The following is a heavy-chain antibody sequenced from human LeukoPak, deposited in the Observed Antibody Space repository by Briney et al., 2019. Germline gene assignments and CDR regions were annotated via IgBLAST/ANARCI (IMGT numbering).Heavy chain of an antibody. CDR1: GYTFTGYY. CDR2: INPNSGGT. D-gene: IGHD2-2*02. V-gene: IGHV1-2*02. J-gene: IGHJ5*02. CDR3: ARGGTDIVVVPAAIPVRYNWFDP. Sequence: ASVKVSCKASGYTFTGYYMHWVRQAPGQGLEWMGWINPNSGGTNYAQKFQGRVTMTRDTSISTAYMELSRLRSDDTAVYYCARGGTDIVVVPAAIPVRYNWFDPWGQGTLVTVSS.